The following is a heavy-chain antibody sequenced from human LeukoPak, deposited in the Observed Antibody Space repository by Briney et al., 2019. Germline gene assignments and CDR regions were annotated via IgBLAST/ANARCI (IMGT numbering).Heavy chain of an antibody. CDR2: ISWNSGSI. J-gene: IGHJ2*01. Sequence: GGSLRLSCAASGFTLDDYAMHWVRQAPGKGLEWVSGISWNSGSIGYADSVKGRFTISRDNAKNSLYLQMNSLRAEDTALYYCAKDIATTPAWYFDLWGRGTLVTVSS. V-gene: IGHV3-9*01. CDR1: GFTLDDYA. D-gene: IGHD4-17*01. CDR3: AKDIATTPAWYFDL.